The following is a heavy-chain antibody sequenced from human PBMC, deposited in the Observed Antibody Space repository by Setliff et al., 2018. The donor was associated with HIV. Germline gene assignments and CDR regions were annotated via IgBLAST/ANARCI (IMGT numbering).Heavy chain of an antibody. CDR3: VVGHYRSSSG. J-gene: IGHJ4*02. V-gene: IGHV3-7*03. CDR2: IKKDGSEK. D-gene: IGHD6-6*01. Sequence: GGSLRLSCAASAFTFNDHWMSWVRQAPGKGLEWVANIKKDGSEKNLVDSVKGRFSISRDNAQNSVFLQMDSMRVEDTAVYYCVVGHYRSSSGWGQGRMVTVSS. CDR1: AFTFNDHW.